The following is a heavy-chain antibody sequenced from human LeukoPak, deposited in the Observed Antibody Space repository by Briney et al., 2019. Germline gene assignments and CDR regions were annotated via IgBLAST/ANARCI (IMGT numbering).Heavy chain of an antibody. CDR2: INHSGST. Sequence: SETLSLTCAVYGGSFSGYYWSWIRQPPGKGLEWIGEINHSGSTNYNPSLKSRVTISVDTSKNQFSLKLSSVTAADTAVYYCARGKGPLYYDFWSGSQGLDYWGKGTLVTVSS. D-gene: IGHD3-3*01. CDR3: ARGKGPLYYDFWSGSQGLDY. V-gene: IGHV4-34*01. CDR1: GGSFSGYY. J-gene: IGHJ4*02.